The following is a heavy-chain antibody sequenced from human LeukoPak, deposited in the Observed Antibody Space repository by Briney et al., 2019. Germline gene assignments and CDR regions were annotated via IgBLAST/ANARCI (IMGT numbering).Heavy chain of an antibody. CDR3: AKDGVWQSYYFDY. CDR1: GLTFSSYA. J-gene: IGHJ4*02. D-gene: IGHD6-19*01. V-gene: IGHV3-23*01. CDR2: ISGSGGST. Sequence: GGSLRLSCAASGLTFSSYAMSWVRQAPGKGLEWVSAISGSGGSTYYADSVKGRFTISRDNSKNTVFLQMNSLRAEDTAIYYCAKDGVWQSYYFDYWGQGTLVTVSS.